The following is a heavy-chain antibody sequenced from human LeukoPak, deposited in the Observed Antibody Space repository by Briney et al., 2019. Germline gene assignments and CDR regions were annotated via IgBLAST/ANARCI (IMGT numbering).Heavy chain of an antibody. D-gene: IGHD6-19*01. V-gene: IGHV1-69*05. Sequence: ASVKVSCKASGGTFSSYAISWVRQAPGQGLEWMGGIIPIFGTANYAQKLQGRVTMTTDTSTSTAYMELRSLRSDDTAVYYCARREQWLVGDDYWGQGTLVTVSS. CDR3: ARREQWLVGDDY. CDR1: GGTFSSYA. CDR2: IIPIFGTA. J-gene: IGHJ4*02.